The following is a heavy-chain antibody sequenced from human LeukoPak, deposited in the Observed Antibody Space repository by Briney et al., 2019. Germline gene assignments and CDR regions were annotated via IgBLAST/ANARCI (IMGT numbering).Heavy chain of an antibody. CDR3: ARDASSGTYFFYAFDV. CDR1: DFSFSTNW. Sequence: GGSLRLSCAASDFSFSTNWMSWVRQAPGKGLEWVANIKQDGSEVYYVDSVKGRFTISRDNAKNSLYLQMNTLRAEDTAIYYCARDASSGTYFFYAFDVWGLGTMVTVSS. D-gene: IGHD1-26*01. CDR2: IKQDGSEV. V-gene: IGHV3-7*01. J-gene: IGHJ3*01.